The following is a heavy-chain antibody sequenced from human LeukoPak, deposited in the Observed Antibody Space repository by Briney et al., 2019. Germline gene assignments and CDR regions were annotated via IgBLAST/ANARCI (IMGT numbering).Heavy chain of an antibody. D-gene: IGHD3-10*01. V-gene: IGHV4-4*07. CDR2: IYTSGST. J-gene: IGHJ4*02. Sequence: PSETLSLTCTVSGGSISSYYWSWIRQPAGKGLEWIGRIYTSGSTNYNPSLKSRVTMSVDTSKNQFSLKLSSVTAADTAVYYCARRSYYYGSGSYYNVWGQGTLVTVSS. CDR1: GGSISSYY. CDR3: ARRSYYYGSGSYYNV.